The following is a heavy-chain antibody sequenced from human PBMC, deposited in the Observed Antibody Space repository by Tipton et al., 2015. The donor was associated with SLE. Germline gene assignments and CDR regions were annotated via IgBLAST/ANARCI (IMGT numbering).Heavy chain of an antibody. V-gene: IGHV4-4*07. CDR1: GGSISSYY. J-gene: IGHJ6*02. CDR3: AREPAPGDYYYYYDMDV. D-gene: IGHD1-26*01. Sequence: TLSLTCTVSGGSISSYYWSWIRQPAGKGLEWIGRIYTSGSTNYNPSLKSRVTMSVDTSKNQFSLKLSSVTAADPAVYYCAREPAPGDYYYYYDMDVWGQGTTVTVSS. CDR2: IYTSGST.